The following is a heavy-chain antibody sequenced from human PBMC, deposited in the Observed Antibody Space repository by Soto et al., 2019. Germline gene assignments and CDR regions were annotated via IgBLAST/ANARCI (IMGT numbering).Heavy chain of an antibody. CDR2: INHSGST. V-gene: IGHV4-34*01. CDR3: ARGRSGWSIVVVPAAIYFDY. J-gene: IGHJ4*02. D-gene: IGHD2-2*01. CDR1: GGSFSGYY. Sequence: SETLSLTCAVYGGSFSGYYWSRIRQPPGKGLEWIGDINHSGSTNYNPSLKSRVTISVDTSKNQFSLKMSSVTAADTAVYYCARGRSGWSIVVVPAAIYFDYWGQGTLVTVSS.